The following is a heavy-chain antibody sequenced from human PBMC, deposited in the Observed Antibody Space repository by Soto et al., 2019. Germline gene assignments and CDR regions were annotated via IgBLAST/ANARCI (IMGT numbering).Heavy chain of an antibody. Sequence: PSETLSLTCTVSGGSISSYYWSWIRQPPGKGLEWIGYIYYSGSTNYNPSLKSRVTISVDTSKNQFSLKLSSVTAADTAVYYCARGNSRYDFWSGYYTPHYYYYYMDVWGKGTTVTVSS. CDR3: ARGNSRYDFWSGYYTPHYYYYYMDV. V-gene: IGHV4-59*01. CDR2: IYYSGST. J-gene: IGHJ6*03. D-gene: IGHD3-3*01. CDR1: GGSISSYY.